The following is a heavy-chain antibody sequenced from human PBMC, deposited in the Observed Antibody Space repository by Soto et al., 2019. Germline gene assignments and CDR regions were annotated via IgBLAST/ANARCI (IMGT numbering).Heavy chain of an antibody. CDR1: GISITAYN. CDR2: IYYSGSS. V-gene: IGHV4-59*08. D-gene: IGHD4-17*01. Sequence: SATLSLTYTVSGISITAYNWSWIRQPPGKGLEWIGYIYYSGSSNYSPSLKSRVTMSVDTSKNQFSLKLSSVTAADTAVYYCARQGRYGDYYFDHWGQGT. CDR3: ARQGRYGDYYFDH. J-gene: IGHJ4*02.